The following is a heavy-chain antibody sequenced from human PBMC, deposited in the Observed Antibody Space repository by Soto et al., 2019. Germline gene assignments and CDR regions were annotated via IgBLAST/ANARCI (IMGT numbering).Heavy chain of an antibody. CDR1: GFTVSSNY. Sequence: GGSLRLSCAASGFTVSSNYMSWVRQAPGKGLEWVSVIYSGGSTYYADSVKGRFTISRDNSKNTLYLQMNSLRAEDTAVYYCARDSVYYYDSSGYAPWGQGTLVTVSS. V-gene: IGHV3-53*01. D-gene: IGHD3-22*01. J-gene: IGHJ5*02. CDR3: ARDSVYYYDSSGYAP. CDR2: IYSGGST.